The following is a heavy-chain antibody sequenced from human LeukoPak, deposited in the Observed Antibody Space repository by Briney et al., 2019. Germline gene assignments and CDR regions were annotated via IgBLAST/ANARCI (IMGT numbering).Heavy chain of an antibody. J-gene: IGHJ5*02. V-gene: IGHV3-21*01. CDR3: ARQPRGYSGYDLRGWFDP. D-gene: IGHD5-12*01. CDR1: GFTFSSYS. Sequence: PGGSLRLSCAASGFTFSSYSMNWVRQAPGKGLEWVSSISSSSSYIYYADSVKGRFTISRDNAKNSLYLQMNSLRAEDTSVYCCARQPRGYSGYDLRGWFDPWGQGTLVTVSS. CDR2: ISSSSSYI.